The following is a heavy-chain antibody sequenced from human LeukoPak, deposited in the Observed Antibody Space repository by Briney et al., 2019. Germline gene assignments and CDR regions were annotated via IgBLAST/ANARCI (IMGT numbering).Heavy chain of an antibody. CDR3: AKDINDILTGYYYY. D-gene: IGHD3-9*01. CDR1: GFTFCNYA. V-gene: IGHV3-23*01. Sequence: PGGSLRLSFAAPGFTFCNYAMGWGPQAPGKGVGRVSAISWSGGSPYYADSVKGRFTISRDNSKNTLYLQINSLRAEDTAVYYCAKDINDILTGYYYYWGQGTLVTVSS. J-gene: IGHJ4*02. CDR2: ISWSGGSP.